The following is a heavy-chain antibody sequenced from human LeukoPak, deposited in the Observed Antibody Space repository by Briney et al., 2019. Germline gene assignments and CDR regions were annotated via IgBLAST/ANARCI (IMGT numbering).Heavy chain of an antibody. D-gene: IGHD5-24*01. CDR1: GGTFSSYA. V-gene: IGHV1-69*13. J-gene: IGHJ4*02. CDR3: ARTPVEMATLLTYYFDY. CDR2: IIPIFGTA. Sequence: ASVKVSCKASGGTFSSYAISWVRQAPGQGLEWMGGIIPIFGTANYAQKFQGRVTITADESTSTAFMELSSLRSEDTAVYYCARTPVEMATLLTYYFDYWGQGTLVTVSS.